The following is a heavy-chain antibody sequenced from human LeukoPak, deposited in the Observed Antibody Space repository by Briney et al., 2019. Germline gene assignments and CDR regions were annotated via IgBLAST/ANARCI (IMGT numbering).Heavy chain of an antibody. V-gene: IGHV4-59*01. D-gene: IGHD3-3*01. CDR1: GVSITTYY. CDR2: IYHSGST. Sequence: KAWETLSLTCTVSGVSITTYYWSWIRQPPGKGLEWIGYIYHSGSTNYNPSLKSRVTISVDTSKNQFSLKLSSVTAADTAVYYCARESGDFWSGYSLDYWGQGTLVTVSS. J-gene: IGHJ4*02. CDR3: ARESGDFWSGYSLDY.